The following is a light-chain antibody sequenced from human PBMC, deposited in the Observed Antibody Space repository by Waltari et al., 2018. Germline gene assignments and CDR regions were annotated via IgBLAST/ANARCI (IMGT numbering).Light chain of an antibody. CDR2: EDS. CDR3: YSTDSSDTHRV. Sequence: SYELTQPPSVSVSPGQAARLTCSGDALPKKYAYWYQQKSGQAPVLVIYEDSKRPSGIPERFSGSSSGTTATLTLSGAQVEDEGDYYCYSTDSSDTHRVFGGGTKLTVL. J-gene: IGLJ3*02. CDR1: ALPKKY. V-gene: IGLV3-10*01.